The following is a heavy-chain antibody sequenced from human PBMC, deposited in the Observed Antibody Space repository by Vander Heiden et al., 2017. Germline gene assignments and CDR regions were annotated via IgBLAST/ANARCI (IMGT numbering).Heavy chain of an antibody. D-gene: IGHD2-15*01. CDR3: ARVVPRGWFDP. Sequence: QVQLQESGPGLVKPSETLSPTCGVSGYSISSGYYWGWLRQPPGKGLEWIGRINHSGSNDYNPSLKSRATISVDASENQFSLKLSPVTAADTSVYYWARVVPRGWFDPWGQGTLVTVSS. J-gene: IGHJ5*02. V-gene: IGHV4-38-2*01. CDR2: INHSGSN. CDR1: GYSISSGYY.